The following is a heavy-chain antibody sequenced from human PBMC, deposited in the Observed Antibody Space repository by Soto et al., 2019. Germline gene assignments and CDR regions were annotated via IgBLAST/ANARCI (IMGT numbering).Heavy chain of an antibody. Sequence: PGGSLRLSCAASGFTFSSYAMSWVRQAPGKGLEWVSAISGSGGSTYYADSVKGRFTISRDNSKNTLYLQMNSLRAEDTAVYYCAKVVITFGGVIQSFDYWGQGTLVTVSS. CDR1: GFTFSSYA. J-gene: IGHJ4*02. V-gene: IGHV3-23*01. CDR3: AKVVITFGGVIQSFDY. D-gene: IGHD3-16*02. CDR2: ISGSGGST.